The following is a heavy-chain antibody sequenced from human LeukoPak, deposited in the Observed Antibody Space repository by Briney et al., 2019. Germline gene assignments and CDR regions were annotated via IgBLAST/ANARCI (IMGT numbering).Heavy chain of an antibody. V-gene: IGHV1-2*06. D-gene: IGHD2-2*01. CDR2: INPNSGGT. CDR3: ARGIASTSCYGPSCNWFDP. Sequence: GASVKVSCKASGYTFTGYYMHWVRQAPGQGLEWMGRINPNSGGTNCAQKFQGRVTMTRDTSISTAYMELSRLRSDDTAVYYCARGIASTSCYGPSCNWFDPWGQGTLVTVSS. J-gene: IGHJ5*02. CDR1: GYTFTGYY.